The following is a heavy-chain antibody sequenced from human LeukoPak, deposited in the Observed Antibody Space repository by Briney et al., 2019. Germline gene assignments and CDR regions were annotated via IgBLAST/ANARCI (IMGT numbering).Heavy chain of an antibody. CDR2: IRYDGSNK. V-gene: IGHV3-30*02. CDR3: AKEHDSSGYYASYYYYMDV. J-gene: IGHJ6*03. Sequence: QPGGSLRLSCAASGFTFSSYGMHWVRQAPGKGLEWVAFIRYDGSNKYYADSVKGRFTISRDNSKNTLYLQMNSLRAEDTAVYYCAKEHDSSGYYASYYYYMDVWGKGTTVTISS. D-gene: IGHD3-22*01. CDR1: GFTFSSYG.